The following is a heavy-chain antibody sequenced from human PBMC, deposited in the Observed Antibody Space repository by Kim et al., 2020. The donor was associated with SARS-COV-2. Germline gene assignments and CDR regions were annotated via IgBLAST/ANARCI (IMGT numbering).Heavy chain of an antibody. J-gene: IGHJ5*02. Sequence: SETLSLTCTVSGGSISSSSYYWGWIRQPPGKGLEWIGSIYYSGSTYYNPSLKSRVTISVDTSKNQFSLKLSSVTAADTAVYYCARHASSGYYSLGWFDPWGQGTLVTVSS. CDR1: GGSISSSSYY. V-gene: IGHV4-39*01. D-gene: IGHD3-22*01. CDR3: ARHASSGYYSLGWFDP. CDR2: IYYSGST.